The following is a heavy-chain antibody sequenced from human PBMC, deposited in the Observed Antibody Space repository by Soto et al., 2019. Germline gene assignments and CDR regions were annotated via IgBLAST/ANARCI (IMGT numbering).Heavy chain of an antibody. CDR3: EKSSAGVFAIVIEDSNWLAP. CDR1: ADTFTSYY. CDR2: INPNGGST. V-gene: IGHV1-46*01. Sequence: ASVKVSCKAPADTFTSYYIHWVRQAPGHGLEWMGIINPNGGSTRYAQNFQGRITLTRDTSTSTAYMELRSLRPEDTAIYYCEKSSAGVFAIVIEDSNWLAPWGHGTLVTVSS. D-gene: IGHD3-16*02. J-gene: IGHJ5*02.